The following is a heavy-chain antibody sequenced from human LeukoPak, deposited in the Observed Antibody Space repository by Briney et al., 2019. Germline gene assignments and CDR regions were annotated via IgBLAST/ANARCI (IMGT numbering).Heavy chain of an antibody. D-gene: IGHD3-10*01. Sequence: GASVKVPCKASGGAFSDYALNWVRQAPGQGLEWMGWINPNSGGTNYAQKFQGRVTMTRDTSISTAYMELSRLRSDDTAVYYCARDKGTLWFGEFATFDYWGQGTLVTVSS. CDR2: INPNSGGT. V-gene: IGHV1-2*02. CDR1: GGAFSDYA. CDR3: ARDKGTLWFGEFATFDY. J-gene: IGHJ4*02.